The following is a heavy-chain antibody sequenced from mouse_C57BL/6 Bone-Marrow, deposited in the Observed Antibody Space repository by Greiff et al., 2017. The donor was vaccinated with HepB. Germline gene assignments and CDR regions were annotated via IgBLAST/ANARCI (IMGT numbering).Heavy chain of an antibody. CDR1: GYTFTSYW. CDR3: ATIYYGNYYFDY. CDR2: IHPNSGST. J-gene: IGHJ2*01. D-gene: IGHD2-1*01. Sequence: QVQLQQPGAELVKPGASVKLSCKASGYTFTSYWMHWVKQRPGQGLEWIGMIHPNSGSTNYNEKFKSKATLTVDKSSSTAYMQLSSLTSEDSAVYYCATIYYGNYYFDYWGQGTTLTVSS. V-gene: IGHV1-64*01.